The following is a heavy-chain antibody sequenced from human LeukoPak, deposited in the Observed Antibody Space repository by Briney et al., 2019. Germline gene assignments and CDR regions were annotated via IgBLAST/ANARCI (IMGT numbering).Heavy chain of an antibody. CDR1: GFTFSSYW. CDR2: INSDGSST. V-gene: IGHV3-74*01. Sequence: PGGSLRLSCAASGFTFSSYWMHWVRQAAGEGLVWVSRINSDGSSTSYADSVKGRFTISRDNAKNTLYLQMNSLRAEDTAVYHCARGVGYCSSTSCYWWFDPWGQGTLVTVSS. D-gene: IGHD2-2*01. CDR3: ARGVGYCSSTSCYWWFDP. J-gene: IGHJ5*02.